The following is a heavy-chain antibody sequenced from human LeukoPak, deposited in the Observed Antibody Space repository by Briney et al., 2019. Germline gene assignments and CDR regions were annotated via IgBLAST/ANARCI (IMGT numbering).Heavy chain of an antibody. V-gene: IGHV3-74*03. D-gene: IGHD3-10*01. Sequence: PGGSLRLSCAASGFTFSDYWMHWVRQAPGKGLVLVSRINIDGSTRKYADSVKGRFTISRDNAKNTLYLQMNSLRAEDTAVYYCARRSTSGSYYDDWGQGILVTVSS. CDR3: ARRSTSGSYYDD. CDR2: INIDGSTR. J-gene: IGHJ4*02. CDR1: GFTFSDYW.